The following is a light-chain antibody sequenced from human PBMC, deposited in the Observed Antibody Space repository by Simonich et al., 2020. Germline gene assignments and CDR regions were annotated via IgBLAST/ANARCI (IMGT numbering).Light chain of an antibody. CDR2: GAS. Sequence: EIVLTQSPGTLSLSPGERATLSCRASQSVSSSYLAWYQQKPGQAPRLLIYGASSRATGSPDRFSGSGSGTDFTLTISSLEPEDFAVYYCQQRSNWHELTFGGGTKVEIK. CDR3: QQRSNWHELT. CDR1: QSVSSSY. V-gene: IGKV3D-20*02. J-gene: IGKJ4*01.